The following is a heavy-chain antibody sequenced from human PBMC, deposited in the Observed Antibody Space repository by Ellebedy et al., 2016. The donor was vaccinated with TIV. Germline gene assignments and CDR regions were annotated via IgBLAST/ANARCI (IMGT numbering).Heavy chain of an antibody. CDR3: AAESYGDYVGYFDY. Sequence: SVKVSXXASGYTFNSYGINWVRQAPGQGLEWIGWIVVGSGNTNYAQKFQERVTITRDMSTSTAYMELSSLRSEDTAVYYCAAESYGDYVGYFDYWGQGTLVTVSS. J-gene: IGHJ4*02. D-gene: IGHD4-17*01. CDR2: IVVGSGNT. CDR1: GYTFNSYG. V-gene: IGHV1-58*02.